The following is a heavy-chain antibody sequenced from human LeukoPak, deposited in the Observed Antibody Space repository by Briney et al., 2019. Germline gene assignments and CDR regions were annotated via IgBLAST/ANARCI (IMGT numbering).Heavy chain of an antibody. CDR3: SKRGPNTGWHFFDH. V-gene: IGHV3-23*01. J-gene: IGHJ5*02. Sequence: GGSLRLSCAVSGFTFSSYAMSWVRQTPARGLEWVSSINEVGDDTNYVDSVRGRFTVSRDNSKNTLYLQLNSLRAEDTAFYCSKRGPNTGWHFFDHWGPGTLVTVS. D-gene: IGHD6-19*01. CDR1: GFTFSSYA. CDR2: INEVGDDT.